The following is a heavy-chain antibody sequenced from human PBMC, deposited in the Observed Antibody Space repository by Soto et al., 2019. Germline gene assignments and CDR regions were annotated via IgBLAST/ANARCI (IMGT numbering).Heavy chain of an antibody. Sequence: QVQLQLWGEGLLKPSGTLSLTCAVYGGSFSGYYWSWIRQPPGKGLEWIGEINHSGSTNYNPSLKSRVTISVDTSKNQFSLKLSSVTAADTAVYYCARGRDYRQLAGYDYWGQGTLVTVSS. CDR1: GGSFSGYY. V-gene: IGHV4-34*01. D-gene: IGHD6-6*01. CDR2: INHSGST. CDR3: ARGRDYRQLAGYDY. J-gene: IGHJ4*02.